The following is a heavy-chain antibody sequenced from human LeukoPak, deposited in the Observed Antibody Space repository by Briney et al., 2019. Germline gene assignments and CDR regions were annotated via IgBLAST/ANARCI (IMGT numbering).Heavy chain of an antibody. Sequence: PGGSLRLSCAASGFTFSNYEMNWVRQAPGKGLEWIGSIYYSGSTYYNPSLKSRVTISVDTSKNQFSLKLSSVTAADTAVYYCARHTEVLRFLEWSPGAVDYWGQGTLVTVSS. CDR1: GFTFSNYE. D-gene: IGHD3-3*01. V-gene: IGHV4-39*01. J-gene: IGHJ4*02. CDR2: IYYSGST. CDR3: ARHTEVLRFLEWSPGAVDY.